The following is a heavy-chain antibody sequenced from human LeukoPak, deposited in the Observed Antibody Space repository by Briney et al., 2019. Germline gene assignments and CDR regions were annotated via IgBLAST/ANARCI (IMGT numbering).Heavy chain of an antibody. CDR2: INPNSGGT. CDR1: GYTFTGYK. CDR3: ARASYGFDY. J-gene: IGHJ4*02. V-gene: IGHV1-2*02. Sequence: ASVKVSCKAAGYTFTGYKMHWVRQAPGQGGEWMGWINPNSGGTNYAQKFQGRVTMTRDTSISTAYMGLSRLRSDDTAVYYGARASYGFDYWGQGTLVTVSS. D-gene: IGHD5-18*01.